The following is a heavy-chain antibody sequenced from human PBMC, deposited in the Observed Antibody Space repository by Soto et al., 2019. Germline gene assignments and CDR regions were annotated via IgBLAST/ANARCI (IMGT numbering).Heavy chain of an antibody. CDR3: ATLSTPDAFDI. J-gene: IGHJ3*02. CDR2: IIPIFGTA. D-gene: IGHD2-2*01. V-gene: IGHV1-69*06. CDR1: GGTFSSYA. Sequence: SVKVSCKASGGTFSSYAISWVRQAPGQGLEWMGGIIPIFGTANYAQKFQRGSTMTEDKSTSTCYTELRTTRSEDTAVYYCATLSTPDAFDIWGQGTMVTVSS.